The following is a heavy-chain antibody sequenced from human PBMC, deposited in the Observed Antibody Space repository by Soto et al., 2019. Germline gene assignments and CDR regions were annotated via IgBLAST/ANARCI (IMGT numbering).Heavy chain of an antibody. D-gene: IGHD3-22*01. CDR1: GGSIRNYY. V-gene: IGHV4-59*08. Sequence: SETLSLTCTVSGGSIRNYYWSWIRQPPGKGLEWIGYTYYSGNTNYNPSLKSRVTISVDMSKNQFSLKLSSVTAADTAVYYCARAQSGYPTTDLDYWGQGTLVTVSS. CDR3: ARAQSGYPTTDLDY. CDR2: TYYSGNT. J-gene: IGHJ4*02.